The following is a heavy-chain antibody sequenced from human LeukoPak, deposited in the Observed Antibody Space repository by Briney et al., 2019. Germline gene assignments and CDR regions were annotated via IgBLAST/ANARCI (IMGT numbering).Heavy chain of an antibody. CDR3: AKDRAHKYYYDSSGYYHDAFDI. J-gene: IGHJ3*02. CDR1: GFTFSSYA. Sequence: PGGSLRLSCAASGFTFSSYAMSWVRQAPGKGLEWVSAISGSGGGTYYADSVKGRFTISRDNSKNTLYLQMNSLRAEDTAVYYCAKDRAHKYYYDSSGYYHDAFDIWGQGTMVTVSS. D-gene: IGHD3-22*01. V-gene: IGHV3-23*01. CDR2: ISGSGGGT.